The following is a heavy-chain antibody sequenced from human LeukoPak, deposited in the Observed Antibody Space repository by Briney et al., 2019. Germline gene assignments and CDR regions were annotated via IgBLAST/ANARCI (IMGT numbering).Heavy chain of an antibody. CDR2: INPSGGST. D-gene: IGHD1-26*01. V-gene: IGHV1-46*01. Sequence: ASVKVSCKASGYTFTSYYMHWVRQAPGQGLEWMGIINPSGGSTSYAQKFQGRVTMTRDMSTSTVYMELSSLRSEDTAVYYCARDGGSYLFAFDIWGQGTMVTVSS. CDR1: GYTFTSYY. J-gene: IGHJ3*02. CDR3: ARDGGSYLFAFDI.